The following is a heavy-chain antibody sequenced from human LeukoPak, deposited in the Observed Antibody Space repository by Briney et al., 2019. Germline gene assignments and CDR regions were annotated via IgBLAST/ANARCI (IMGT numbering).Heavy chain of an antibody. CDR1: GGTFSSYA. CDR2: IIPIFGTA. CDR3: ASSPEDDYGDYVGLYYFDY. V-gene: IGHV1-69*05. D-gene: IGHD4-17*01. J-gene: IGHJ4*02. Sequence: SVKVSCKASGGTFSSYAISWVRQAPGQGLEWMGGIIPIFGTANYSQKFQGRVTITTDESTSTAYMELSSLRSEDTAVYYCASSPEDDYGDYVGLYYFDYWGQGTLVTVSS.